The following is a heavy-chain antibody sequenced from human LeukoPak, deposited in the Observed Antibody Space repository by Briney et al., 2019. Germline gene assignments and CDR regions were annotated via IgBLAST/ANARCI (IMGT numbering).Heavy chain of an antibody. Sequence: ASVKVSCKPSGYTFTSYGISWVRQAPGQGLEWMGWISAYNGNTNYAQKLQGRVTMTTDTSTSTAYMELRSLRSDDTAVYYCARDQKIAAAGTFDYWGQGTLVTVSS. CDR3: ARDQKIAAAGTFDY. CDR2: ISAYNGNT. D-gene: IGHD6-13*01. CDR1: GYTFTSYG. J-gene: IGHJ4*02. V-gene: IGHV1-18*01.